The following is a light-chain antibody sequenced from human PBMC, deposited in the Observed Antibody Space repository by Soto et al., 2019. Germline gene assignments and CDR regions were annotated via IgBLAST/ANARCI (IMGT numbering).Light chain of an antibody. CDR2: SAS. CDR1: QSVNSIY. J-gene: IGKJ1*01. CDR3: QQYAGSPRT. Sequence: EIVLTQSPGTLSLSPGERATLSCRASQSVNSIYLAWYQQKSGQAPRLLIYSASRRATGIPDRFTGSGSGTDFTLTINRVEPEDFAVYFCQQYAGSPRTFGQGTKVDIK. V-gene: IGKV3-20*01.